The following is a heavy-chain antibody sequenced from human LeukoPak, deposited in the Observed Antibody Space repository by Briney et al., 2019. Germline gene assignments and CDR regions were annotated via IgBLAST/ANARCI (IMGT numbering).Heavy chain of an antibody. J-gene: IGHJ4*02. CDR3: ARDGVGFDY. V-gene: IGHV3-48*04. CDR1: GFTFSSYG. Sequence: GGSLRLSCAASGFTFSSYGMHWVRQAPGKGLEWVSYISGSGSTTYYADSVKGRFTISRDNAKKSLYLQMNSLRAEDTAVYYCARDGVGFDYWGQGTLVTVSS. CDR2: ISGSGSTT. D-gene: IGHD3-3*01.